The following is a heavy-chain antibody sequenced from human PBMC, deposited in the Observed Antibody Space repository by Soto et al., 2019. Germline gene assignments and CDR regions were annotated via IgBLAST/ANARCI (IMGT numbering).Heavy chain of an antibody. CDR1: GFSFGNYA. V-gene: IGHV3-23*01. Sequence: EVQLLESGGGLVQPGGSLRLSCAASGFSFGNYAMSWVRQAPGKGLERLSGISGSAGTIYYADSAKGRFIISRDNSHNTLHLQMSSLRAEDTAVYYCANWGKSGSDYWGQGTLVTVSS. D-gene: IGHD3-16*01. CDR2: ISGSAGTI. CDR3: ANWGKSGSDY. J-gene: IGHJ4*02.